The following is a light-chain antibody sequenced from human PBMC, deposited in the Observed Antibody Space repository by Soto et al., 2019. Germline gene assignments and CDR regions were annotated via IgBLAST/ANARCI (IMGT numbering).Light chain of an antibody. V-gene: IGLV2-14*01. CDR3: SSSTIHNTVL. CDR1: SSDVGGYNY. Sequence: QSALTQPASMSGSPGQSITISCTGTSSDVGGYNYVSWYQRHPGKAPKLMIYEVSNRPSGVSNRFSGSKSGNTASLTISGLQAEDEADYYCSSSTIHNTVLFGGGTKLTVL. CDR2: EVS. J-gene: IGLJ2*01.